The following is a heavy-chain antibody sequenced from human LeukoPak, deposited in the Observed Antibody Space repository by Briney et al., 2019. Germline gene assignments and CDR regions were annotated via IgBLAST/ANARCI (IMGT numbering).Heavy chain of an antibody. CDR2: IKGNGANT. CDR3: AKDLGRILIASPRDAFDI. CDR1: GFTFSSSG. Sequence: GGSLRLSCAASGFTFSSSGMTWVRQAPGKGLEWVAAIKGNGANTYYADSVRGRFTISRDNSKNTLYLQMTSLRAEDTAIYYCAKDLGRILIASPRDAFDIWGLGTMVTVSS. D-gene: IGHD3-16*01. V-gene: IGHV3-23*01. J-gene: IGHJ3*02.